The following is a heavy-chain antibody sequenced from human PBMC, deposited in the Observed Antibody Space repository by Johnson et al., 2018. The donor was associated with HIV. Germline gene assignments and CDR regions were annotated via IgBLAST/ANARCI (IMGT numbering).Heavy chain of an antibody. D-gene: IGHD3-3*01. Sequence: VQLVESGGGVVQPGRSLRLSCAASGFTFSSYGMHWVRQAPGKGLEWVAVIWSDGNTKYYADSVKGRFTISRDNSKNMLFLQMSSLRAEDTAVYYCAKDLEGHDVFDIWGQGTAVTVSS. V-gene: IGHV3-33*06. CDR1: GFTFSSYG. J-gene: IGHJ3*02. CDR2: IWSDGNTK. CDR3: AKDLEGHDVFDI.